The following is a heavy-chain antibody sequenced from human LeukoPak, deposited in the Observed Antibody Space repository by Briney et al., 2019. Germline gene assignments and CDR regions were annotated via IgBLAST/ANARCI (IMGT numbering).Heavy chain of an antibody. CDR2: ISGSGGST. J-gene: IGHJ3*02. V-gene: IGHV3-23*01. Sequence: GGSLRLSCAASGFTFSSYAMSWVRQAPGKGLEWVSAISGSGGSTYYADSVKGRFTISRDNFKNTVNLEMSSLRAEDTAVYYCVPEGFDIWGQGTMVTVSS. CDR3: VPEGFDI. CDR1: GFTFSSYA.